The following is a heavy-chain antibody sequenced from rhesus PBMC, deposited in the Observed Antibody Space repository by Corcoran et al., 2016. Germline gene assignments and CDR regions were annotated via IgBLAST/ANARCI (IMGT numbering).Heavy chain of an antibody. Sequence: EVQLVESGGGLAKPGGSLRLSCAASGFTFSDYSMDCVRQAPGKGLEWVSRISNGGGSTWYAYSVKGRFTISRDNAKNSLYLQTNSLRAEDTAVYYCSRVFGRSRFDVWGAGVLVTVSS. J-gene: IGHJ5-1*01. CDR1: GFTFSDYS. D-gene: IGHD2-21*01. V-gene: IGHV3-178*01. CDR3: SRVFGRSRFDV. CDR2: ISNGGGST.